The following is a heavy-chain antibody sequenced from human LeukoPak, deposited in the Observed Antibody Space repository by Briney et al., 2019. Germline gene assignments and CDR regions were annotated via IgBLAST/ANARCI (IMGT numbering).Heavy chain of an antibody. J-gene: IGHJ4*02. CDR1: GFTFSSYE. CDR2: ISSSGSTI. V-gene: IGHV3-48*03. Sequence: GGSLRLSCAASGFTFSSYEMNWVRQAPGKGLEWVSYISSSGSTIYYADSVKGRFTISRDNAKNSLYLQMNSLRAEDTAVYYCAREKQWLVLGDWGRGTLVTVSS. CDR3: AREKQWLVLGD. D-gene: IGHD6-19*01.